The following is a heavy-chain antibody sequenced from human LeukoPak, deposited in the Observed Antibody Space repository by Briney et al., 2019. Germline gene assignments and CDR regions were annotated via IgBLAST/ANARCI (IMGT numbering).Heavy chain of an antibody. J-gene: IGHJ6*02. CDR3: ARDPYYYYYGMDV. Sequence: GASVKVSCKASRGTFSSYAISWVRQAPGQGLEWMGGIIPIFGTANYAQKFQGRVTITADESTSTAYMELSSLRSEDTAVYYCARDPYYYYYGMDVWGQGTTVTVSS. CDR1: RGTFSSYA. V-gene: IGHV1-69*13. CDR2: IIPIFGTA.